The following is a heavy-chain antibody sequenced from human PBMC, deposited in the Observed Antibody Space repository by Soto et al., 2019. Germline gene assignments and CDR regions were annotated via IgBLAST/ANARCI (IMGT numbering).Heavy chain of an antibody. D-gene: IGHD5-12*01. CDR3: GRALGLNWFDP. J-gene: IGHJ5*02. CDR1: GFTFSSYS. Sequence: GGSLRLSCAASGFTFSSYSMNWVRQAPGKGLEWVSYISSSSTIYYADSVKGRFTISRDNAKNSLYLQMNSLRAEDTAVYYCGRALGLNWFDPWGQGTLVTVSS. CDR2: ISSSSTI. V-gene: IGHV3-48*01.